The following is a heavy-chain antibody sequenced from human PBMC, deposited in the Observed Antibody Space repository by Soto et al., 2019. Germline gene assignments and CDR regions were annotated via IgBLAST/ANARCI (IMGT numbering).Heavy chain of an antibody. CDR1: GFTFSSYA. CDR3: AGGAPGAFDY. Sequence: QVQLVESGGGVVQPGRSLRLSCAASGFTFSSYAMHWVRQAPGKGLEWVAVISYDGSNKYYADSVKGRFTISRDNSKNTLYLQMTSLRAEDTAVYYCAGGAPGAFDYWGQGTLVTVSS. J-gene: IGHJ4*02. V-gene: IGHV3-30-3*01. CDR2: ISYDGSNK.